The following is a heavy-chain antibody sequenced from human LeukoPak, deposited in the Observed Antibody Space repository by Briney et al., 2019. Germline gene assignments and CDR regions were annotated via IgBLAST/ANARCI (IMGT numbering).Heavy chain of an antibody. CDR3: VSPRGFSYGYFDY. CDR2: IYYSGST. CDR1: GGSIRNYY. J-gene: IGHJ4*02. V-gene: IGHV4-59*08. Sequence: SETLSLTCTVSGGSIRNYYWTWIRQPPGKGLEWIGYIYYSGSTNYNPSLKSRVTISADTSKNQFSLTLGSVSATDTAVYYCVSPRGFSYGYFDYWGQGTLVTVSS. D-gene: IGHD5-18*01.